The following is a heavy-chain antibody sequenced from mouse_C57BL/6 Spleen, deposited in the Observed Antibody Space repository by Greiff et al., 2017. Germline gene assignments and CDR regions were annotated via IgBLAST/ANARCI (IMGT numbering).Heavy chain of an antibody. V-gene: IGHV1-82*01. J-gene: IGHJ2*01. Sequence: VQLQQSGPELVKPGASVKISCKASGYAFSSSWMNWVKQRPGKGLEWIGRIYPGDGDTNYNGKFKGKATLTADKSSSTAYMQLSSLTSEDSAVYFCAGDYYGSSYGNYWGQGTTLTVSS. D-gene: IGHD1-1*01. CDR1: GYAFSSSW. CDR3: AGDYYGSSYGNY. CDR2: IYPGDGDT.